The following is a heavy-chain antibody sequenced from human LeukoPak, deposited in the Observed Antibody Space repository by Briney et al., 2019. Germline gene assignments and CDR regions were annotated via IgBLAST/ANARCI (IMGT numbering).Heavy chain of an antibody. CDR3: AKDRTSITMIVVVSLDY. CDR1: GFTFSSYS. J-gene: IGHJ4*02. CDR2: ISGSGGST. V-gene: IGHV3-23*01. Sequence: GGSLRLSCAASGFTFSSYSMNWVRQAPGKGLEWVSAISGSGGSTYYADSVKGRFTISRDNSKNTLYLQMNSLRAEDTAVYYCAKDRTSITMIVVVSLDYWGQGTLVTVSS. D-gene: IGHD3-22*01.